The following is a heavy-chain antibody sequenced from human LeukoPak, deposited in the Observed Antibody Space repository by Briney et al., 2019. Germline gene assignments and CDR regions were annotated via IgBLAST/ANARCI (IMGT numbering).Heavy chain of an antibody. V-gene: IGHV6-1*01. CDR3: ARDLGYCSGGSCYSDYYYYGMDV. CDR2: TYYRSKWYN. Sequence: SQTLSLTCAISGDSFSSNSAAWNWIRQSPSRGLEWLGRTYYRSKWYNDYAVSVKSRITINPDTSKNQFSLQLNSVTPEDTDVYYCARDLGYCSGGSCYSDYYYYGMDVWGQGTTVTVSS. D-gene: IGHD2-15*01. CDR1: GDSFSSNSAA. J-gene: IGHJ6*02.